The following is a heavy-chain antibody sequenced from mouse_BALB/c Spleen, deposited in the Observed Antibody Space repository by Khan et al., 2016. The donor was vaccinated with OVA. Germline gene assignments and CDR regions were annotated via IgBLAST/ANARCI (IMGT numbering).Heavy chain of an antibody. CDR2: IAPANGNT. CDR1: GFNIKDTY. D-gene: IGHD2-3*01. CDR3: ARPSYDPRDFEV. V-gene: IGHV14-3*02. J-gene: IGHJ1*01. Sequence: EVQLQQSGAELVKPGASVKLSCTASGFNIKDTYLHWVKQRPEQGLEWIGRIAPANGNTQYDPKFQGKAAITSDTSSNKSYLQLNSLTSEDTAVYYCARPSYDPRDFEVWGAGTTVTVSS.